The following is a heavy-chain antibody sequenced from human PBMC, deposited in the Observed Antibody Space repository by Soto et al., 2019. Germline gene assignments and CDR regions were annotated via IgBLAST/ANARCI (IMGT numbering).Heavy chain of an antibody. J-gene: IGHJ5*02. CDR3: ASVVRGVVNWFDP. V-gene: IGHV1-18*01. D-gene: IGHD3-10*01. Sequence: HLVQSGPEVKKPGASITVSCTTSGDTFTNFGLSWVRQAPGQGLAWMGWIATYNSNRNYAQKFQGRLTLTTDTSTSTAYMELKNLGYDDTAVYYCASVVRGVVNWFDPWGQGTLVTVSS. CDR2: IATYNSNR. CDR1: GDTFTNFG.